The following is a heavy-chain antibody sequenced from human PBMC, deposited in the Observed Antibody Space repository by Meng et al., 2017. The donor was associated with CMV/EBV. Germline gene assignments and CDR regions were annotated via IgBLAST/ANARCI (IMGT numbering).Heavy chain of an antibody. V-gene: IGHV1-69*10. CDR1: GYTFTSYY. J-gene: IGHJ4*02. D-gene: IGHD3-22*01. CDR3: AREFFDYYDSSGYFLY. Sequence: SVKVSCKASGYTFTSYYMHWVRQAPGQGLEWMGGIIPILGIANYAQKFQGRVTITADKSTSTAYMELSSLRSEDTAVYYCAREFFDYYDSSGYFLYWGQGTLVTVSS. CDR2: IIPILGIA.